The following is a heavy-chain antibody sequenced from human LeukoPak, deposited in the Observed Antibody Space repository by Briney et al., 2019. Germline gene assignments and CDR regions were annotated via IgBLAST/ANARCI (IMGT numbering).Heavy chain of an antibody. CDR2: INHSGST. Sequence: PSETLSLTCAVYGGSFSGYYWSWIRQPPGKGLEWIGEINHSGSTNYNPSLKSRVTISVDTSKNQFSLKLSSVTAADTAVYYCARRKTISLRSNYYDSSGYYAFEDYWGQGTLVTVSS. J-gene: IGHJ4*02. D-gene: IGHD3-22*01. V-gene: IGHV4-34*01. CDR1: GGSFSGYY. CDR3: ARRKTISLRSNYYDSSGYYAFEDY.